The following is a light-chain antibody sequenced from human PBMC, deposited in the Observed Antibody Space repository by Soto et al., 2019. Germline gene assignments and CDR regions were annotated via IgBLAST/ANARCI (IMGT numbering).Light chain of an antibody. Sequence: EIVLTQSPGTLSLSPGERATLSCRASQSVSSSFLAWYQQKPGQAPRLLIYGASSRATGIRDRFSGSGSGTEFTLTISRLEPEDVAVYYCQQYDSSPLTFGGGTKVEIK. CDR3: QQYDSSPLT. CDR1: QSVSSSF. V-gene: IGKV3-20*01. J-gene: IGKJ4*01. CDR2: GAS.